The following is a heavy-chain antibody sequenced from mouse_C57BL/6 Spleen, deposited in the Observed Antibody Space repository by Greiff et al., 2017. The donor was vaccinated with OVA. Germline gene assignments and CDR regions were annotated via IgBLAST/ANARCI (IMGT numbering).Heavy chain of an antibody. J-gene: IGHJ1*03. CDR1: GYTFTSYW. CDR3: ARGEGPYWYFDV. D-gene: IGHD2-13*01. V-gene: IGHV1-52*01. Sequence: VKLQQPGAELVRPGSSVKLSCKASGYTFTSYWMHWVKQRPIQGLEWIGNIDPSDSETHYNQKFKDKATLTVDKSSSTAYMQLSSLTSEDSAVYYCARGEGPYWYFDVWGTGTTVTVSS. CDR2: IDPSDSET.